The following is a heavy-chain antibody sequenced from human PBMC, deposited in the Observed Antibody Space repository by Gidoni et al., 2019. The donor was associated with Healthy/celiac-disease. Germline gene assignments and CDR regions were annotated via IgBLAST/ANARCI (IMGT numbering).Heavy chain of an antibody. CDR1: GGSFSGYY. CDR2: INHSGST. J-gene: IGHJ6*03. CDR3: ARTYYGSGSYYNAPGYYYMDV. D-gene: IGHD3-10*01. V-gene: IGHV4-34*01. Sequence: QVQLQQWGAGLLKPSETLSLTCAVYGGSFSGYYWTWIRKPPGKGLEWIGEINHSGSTNYNPSLKSRVTISVDTSKNQFSLKLSSVTAADTAVYYCARTYYGSGSYYNAPGYYYMDVWGKGTTVTVSS.